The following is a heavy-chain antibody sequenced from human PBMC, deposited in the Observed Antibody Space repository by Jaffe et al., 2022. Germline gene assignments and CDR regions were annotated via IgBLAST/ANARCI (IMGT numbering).Heavy chain of an antibody. D-gene: IGHD2-15*01. CDR1: GFTVSSNY. J-gene: IGHJ6*03. CDR2: IYSGGST. Sequence: EVQLVESGGGLVQPGGSLRLSCAASGFTVSSNYMSWVRQAPGKGLEWVSVIYSGGSTYYADSVKGRFTISRDNSKNTLYLQMNSLRAEDTAVYYCARDSVGYCSGGSCYYYYYYYYMDVWGKGTTVTVSS. CDR3: ARDSVGYCSGGSCYYYYYYYYMDV. V-gene: IGHV3-66*02.